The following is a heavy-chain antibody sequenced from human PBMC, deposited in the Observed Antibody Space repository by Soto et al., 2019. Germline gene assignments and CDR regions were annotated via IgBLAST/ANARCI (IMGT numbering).Heavy chain of an antibody. J-gene: IGHJ3*02. D-gene: IGHD6-19*01. CDR2: IKHSGSS. CDR1: RGSFSHYY. V-gene: IGHV4-34*01. Sequence: QQQPWGAGLLKPSETLSLTCAVVRGSFSHYYWNWIRQSPGKGLEWIGKIKHSGSSNYNPSLRSRVSISLDMSKNQFSLSLSSVTAADTAVYYCARGGSSDWQVALDMWGQGKMVTVSS. CDR3: ARGGSSDWQVALDM.